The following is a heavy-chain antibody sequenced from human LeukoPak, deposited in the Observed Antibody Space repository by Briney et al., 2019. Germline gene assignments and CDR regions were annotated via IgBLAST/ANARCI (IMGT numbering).Heavy chain of an antibody. CDR1: GGTFSGYA. CDR3: ARSDYDEYYFDY. V-gene: IGHV1-69*13. D-gene: IGHD4-17*01. J-gene: IGHJ4*02. CDR2: IIPIFGTA. Sequence: SVKVSCKASGGTFSGYAISWVRQAPGQGLEWMGGIIPIFGTANYAQKFQGRVTITADESTSTAYMELSSLRSEDTAVYYCARSDYDEYYFDYWGQGTLVTVSS.